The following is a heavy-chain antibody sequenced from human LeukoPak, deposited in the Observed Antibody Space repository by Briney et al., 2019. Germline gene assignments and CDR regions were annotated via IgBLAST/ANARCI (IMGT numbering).Heavy chain of an antibody. Sequence: LGESLKISCKGSGYSFTSYWIGWVRQMPGKDLEWMGIIYPVDSDTIYSPSFQGQVTISADKSISTAYLQWSSLKASDTAMYYCARLPMVRGVSNWFDPWGQGTLVTVSS. V-gene: IGHV5-51*01. CDR2: IYPVDSDT. CDR1: GYSFTSYW. D-gene: IGHD3-10*01. J-gene: IGHJ5*02. CDR3: ARLPMVRGVSNWFDP.